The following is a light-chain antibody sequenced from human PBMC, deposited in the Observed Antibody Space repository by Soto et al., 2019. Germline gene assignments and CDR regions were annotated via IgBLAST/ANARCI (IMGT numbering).Light chain of an antibody. J-gene: IGLJ2*01. V-gene: IGLV1-44*01. CDR1: SSNIGSKS. CDR2: SNN. Sequence: QSVLTQPPSVSGTPGQRVTISCSGSSSNIGSKSVSWYQHLPQTAPKLLIYSNNQRPSGVPDRFSGSKSGTSASLAISGLQSDDEPQYYCAACYDSLNVLVFGGGSKLTVL. CDR3: AACYDSLNVLV.